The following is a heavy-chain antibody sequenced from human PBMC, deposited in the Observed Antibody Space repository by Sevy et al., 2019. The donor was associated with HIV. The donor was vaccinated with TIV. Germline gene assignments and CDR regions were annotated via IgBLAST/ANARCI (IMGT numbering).Heavy chain of an antibody. CDR3: ARGKIANWDPLTRDYYYYGMDV. D-gene: IGHD7-27*01. V-gene: IGHV3-7*01. Sequence: GGSLRLSCAASGFTFSSYWMSWVRQAPGKGLEWVANIKQDGSEKYYVDSVKGRFTVSRDNAKNSLYLQMNSLRAEDTAVYYCARGKIANWDPLTRDYYYYGMDVWGQGTTVTVSS. CDR1: GFTFSSYW. CDR2: IKQDGSEK. J-gene: IGHJ6*02.